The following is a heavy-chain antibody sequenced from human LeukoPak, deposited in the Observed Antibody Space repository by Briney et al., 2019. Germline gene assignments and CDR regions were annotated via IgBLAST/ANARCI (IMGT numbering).Heavy chain of an antibody. J-gene: IGHJ4*02. D-gene: IGHD6-19*01. CDR1: GCTFSSYW. Sequence: GGSLRLSCAASGCTFSSYWMSWVRQAPGKGVEWVANIKQDGSEKYYVDALKGRFTISRDNAKNSLYLQMNNLRAEDTAVYYCTRTGNLAVAGDYWGQGTLVTVSS. CDR2: IKQDGSEK. V-gene: IGHV3-7*01. CDR3: TRTGNLAVAGDY.